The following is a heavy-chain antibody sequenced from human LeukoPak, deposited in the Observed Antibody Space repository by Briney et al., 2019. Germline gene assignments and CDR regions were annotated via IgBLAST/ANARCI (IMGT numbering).Heavy chain of an antibody. V-gene: IGHV1-46*01. CDR1: GYTFTNYY. CDR2: INPSGGST. D-gene: IGHD6-13*01. Sequence: ASVKVSCKASGYTFTNYYIHWVRQAPGQGLEWMGLINPSGGSTSYAQKFQGRVTMTRDMSTSTVYMELSSLRSEDTAVYYCARAASGYSSSWYGYYFDYWGQGTLVTVSS. J-gene: IGHJ4*02. CDR3: ARAASGYSSSWYGYYFDY.